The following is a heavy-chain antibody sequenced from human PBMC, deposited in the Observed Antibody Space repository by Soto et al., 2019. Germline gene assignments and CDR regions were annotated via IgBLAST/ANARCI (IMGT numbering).Heavy chain of an antibody. D-gene: IGHD4-17*01. CDR1: GFTFSSYW. V-gene: IGHV3-7*01. Sequence: PGGSLRLSCAASGFTFSSYWMSWVRQAPGKGLEWVANIKQDGSEKYYVDSVKGRFTISRDNAKNSLYLQMNSLRAEDTAVYYCARDYGDYLYYYYYMDVWGKGTTVTVSS. CDR2: IKQDGSEK. J-gene: IGHJ6*03. CDR3: ARDYGDYLYYYYYMDV.